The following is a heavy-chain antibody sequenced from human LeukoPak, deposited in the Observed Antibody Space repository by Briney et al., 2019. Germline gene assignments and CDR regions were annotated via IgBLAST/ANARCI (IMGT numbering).Heavy chain of an antibody. CDR1: GDSLSYSTYY. CDR3: ARTMVRGAYNWFDP. J-gene: IGHJ5*02. Sequence: SETLSLTCSVSGDSLSYSTYYWAWIRQPPGKGLEWIGSVYYTGSTYYNPSLMSRATISADTSKNQFSLHLSSVTAADTAIYYCARTMVRGAYNWFDPWGQGTLVTVSS. D-gene: IGHD3-10*01. CDR2: VYYTGST. V-gene: IGHV4-39*07.